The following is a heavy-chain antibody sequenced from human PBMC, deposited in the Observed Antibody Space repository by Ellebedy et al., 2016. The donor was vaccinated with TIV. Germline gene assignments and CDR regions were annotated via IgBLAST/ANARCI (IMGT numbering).Heavy chain of an antibody. CDR2: IKSKTDGWTT. CDR3: TTEWALYCSGGSCYKGFDY. V-gene: IGHV3-15*01. CDR1: GFTFSSYA. Sequence: GESLRLSCAASGFTFSSYAMSWVRQAPGKGLEWVGRIKSKTDGWTTDYAAPVKGRFTISSDDSKNTLYLQMNSLKTEDTAVYYCTTEWALYCSGGSCYKGFDYWGQGTLVTVSS. J-gene: IGHJ4*02. D-gene: IGHD2-15*01.